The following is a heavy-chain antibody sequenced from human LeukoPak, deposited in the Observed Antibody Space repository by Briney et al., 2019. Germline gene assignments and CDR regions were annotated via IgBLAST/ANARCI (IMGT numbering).Heavy chain of an antibody. CDR3: ARRETTVTTLGWFDP. V-gene: IGHV4-39*01. Sequence: SETLSLTCTVSGDSISSSSYYWGWIRQPPGKGLEWIGSIYYSGSTYYNPSLKSRVTISVDTSKNQFSLKLSSVTAADTAVYYCARRETTVTTLGWFDPWGQGTLVTVSS. CDR1: GDSISSSSYY. D-gene: IGHD4-17*01. CDR2: IYYSGST. J-gene: IGHJ5*02.